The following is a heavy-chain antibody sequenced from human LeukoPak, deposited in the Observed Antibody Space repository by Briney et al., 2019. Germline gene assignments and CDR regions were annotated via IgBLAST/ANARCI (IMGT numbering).Heavy chain of an antibody. CDR2: IRFDGSDK. J-gene: IGHJ3*02. CDR1: GFSFSSYA. V-gene: IGHV3-30*02. D-gene: IGHD6-19*01. CDR3: AKDLWYSSSQGGSDI. Sequence: GGSLRLSCASSGFSFSSYAMHWVRQAPGKGLEWVAFIRFDGSDKYYADSVKGRFTISRDNSKNTLYLQMNSLRVEDTAVYYCAKDLWYSSSQGGSDIWGQGTMVSVSS.